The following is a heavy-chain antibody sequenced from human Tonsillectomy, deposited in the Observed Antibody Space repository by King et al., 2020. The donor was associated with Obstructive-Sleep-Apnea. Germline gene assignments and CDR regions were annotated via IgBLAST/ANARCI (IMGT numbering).Heavy chain of an antibody. CDR2: IYYSGST. D-gene: IGHD4-23*01. CDR1: GGSISSGGYY. J-gene: IGHJ4*02. V-gene: IGHV4-31*03. CDR3: ARLRWHLHSRNFDY. Sequence: QLQESDPGLVKPSQTLSLTCTVSGGSISSGGYYWSWIRQHPGKGLEWIGDIYYSGSTYYNPSLKSRVTISVDTSKNQFSLKLSSVTAADTAVYYCARLRWHLHSRNFDYWGQGTLVTVSS.